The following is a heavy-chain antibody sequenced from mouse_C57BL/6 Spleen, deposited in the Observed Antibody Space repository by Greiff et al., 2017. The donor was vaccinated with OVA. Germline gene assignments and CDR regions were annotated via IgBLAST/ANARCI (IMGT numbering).Heavy chain of an antibody. J-gene: IGHJ2*01. V-gene: IGHV1-81*01. Sequence: VQLQQSGAELVRPGASVKLSCKASGYTFTSYGISWVKQSTGLGLEWIGEIYPRSGNTYYNEKFKGKATLTADKSSNTAYMELRSLTSEDSAVYFCATYSNYFDYWGQGTTLTVSS. CDR3: ATYSNYFDY. CDR1: GYTFTSYG. CDR2: IYPRSGNT. D-gene: IGHD2-5*01.